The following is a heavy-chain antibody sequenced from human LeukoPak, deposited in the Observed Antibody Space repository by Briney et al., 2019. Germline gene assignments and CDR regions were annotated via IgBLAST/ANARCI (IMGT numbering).Heavy chain of an antibody. Sequence: ASVNVSCKSSGFPFTAYFIHWVRQAPGQGLEGMGWINPNSGDTNYARKFQGRLALTRDTSISTAYMQLSGLTSDDTALYYCAREGLSLINFDSWGQGTLITVSS. CDR3: AREGLSLINFDS. CDR2: INPNSGDT. D-gene: IGHD3/OR15-3a*01. V-gene: IGHV1-2*02. CDR1: GFPFTAYF. J-gene: IGHJ4*02.